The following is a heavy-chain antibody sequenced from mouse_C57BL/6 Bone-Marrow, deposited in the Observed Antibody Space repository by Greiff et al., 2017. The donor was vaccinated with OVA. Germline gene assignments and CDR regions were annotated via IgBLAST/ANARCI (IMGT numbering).Heavy chain of an antibody. V-gene: IGHV5-6*01. J-gene: IGHJ3*01. CDR2: ISRGGSYT. D-gene: IGHD2-2*01. Sequence: EVQLVESGGDLVKPGGSLKLSCAASGFTFSSYGMSWVRQTPDKRLEWVATISRGGSYTYYTDSVKGRFTISRDNAKNTLYLQMSSLKSEDTAMYYCARHYGYDGAWFAYWGQGTLVTVSA. CDR1: GFTFSSYG. CDR3: ARHYGYDGAWFAY.